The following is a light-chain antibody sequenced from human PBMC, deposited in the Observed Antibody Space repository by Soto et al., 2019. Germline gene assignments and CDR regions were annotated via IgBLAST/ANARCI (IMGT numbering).Light chain of an antibody. CDR3: QQYGSSPGT. CDR2: DTS. V-gene: IGKV3-20*01. Sequence: DILLTQSPGTLSWSPGESATLSCRTSQSVRDRYLAWYQQKPGQTPSLLIYDTSTRATGVPDRLSGSGSGTDFALTISRVEPEDFAIYFCQQYGSSPGTFGQGTKVDIK. CDR1: QSVRDRY. J-gene: IGKJ1*01.